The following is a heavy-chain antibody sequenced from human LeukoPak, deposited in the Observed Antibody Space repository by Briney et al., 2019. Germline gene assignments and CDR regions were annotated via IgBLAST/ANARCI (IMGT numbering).Heavy chain of an antibody. V-gene: IGHV3-7*01. D-gene: IGHD2-2*01. CDR2: INQDGSEK. J-gene: IGHJ3*02. CDR3: ARGVVVAPGSAFDI. Sequence: GGSLRLSCAASGFTFSSYWITWVRQAPGKGLEWVANINQDGSEKCYVDSVRGRFTISRDNAKNSLSPQMNSLRVEDTAVYYCARGVVVAPGSAFDIWGQGTMVTVSS. CDR1: GFTFSSYW.